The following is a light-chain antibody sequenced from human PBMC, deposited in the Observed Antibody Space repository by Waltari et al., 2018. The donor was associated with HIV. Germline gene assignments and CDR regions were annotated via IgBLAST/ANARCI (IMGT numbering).Light chain of an antibody. CDR1: SSDVGGYNY. CDR2: DVS. CDR3: SSYTSSSTEV. V-gene: IGLV2-14*01. J-gene: IGLJ1*01. Sequence: QSALTQPASVSGSPGQSITISCTGTSSDVGGYNYVSWYQQHPGKAPKLMVYDVSNRPSGVSKRFSGSKYCNTASLNISGLQAEDEADYYCSSYTSSSTEVFGTGTKVTVL.